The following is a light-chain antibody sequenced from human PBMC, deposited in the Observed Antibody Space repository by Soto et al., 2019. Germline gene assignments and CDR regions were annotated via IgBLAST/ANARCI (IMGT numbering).Light chain of an antibody. CDR1: QSVSSSY. CDR3: QQYGSSPLT. J-gene: IGKJ4*01. Sequence: EIVLMQSPGTLSLSPGERATLSCRASQSVSSSYLAWYQQKVGQAPRLLIYGASSRATGIPDRFSGSGSGTDFTLTITRLEPEDFAVYYCQQYGSSPLTFGGGTKVEIK. V-gene: IGKV3-20*01. CDR2: GAS.